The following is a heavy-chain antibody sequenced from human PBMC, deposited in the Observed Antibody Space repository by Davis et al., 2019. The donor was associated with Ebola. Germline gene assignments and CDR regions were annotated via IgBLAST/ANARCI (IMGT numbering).Heavy chain of an antibody. Sequence: GESLKISCAASGFTFSSYALHWVRQAPGKGLEYVSAISSNGRITYYANSVKGRFTISRDNSKNTLYLQMGSLRAEDMAVYYCASLYGSGSAIWGQGTLVTVSS. CDR3: ASLYGSGSAI. J-gene: IGHJ4*02. D-gene: IGHD3-10*01. CDR1: GFTFSSYA. CDR2: ISSNGRIT. V-gene: IGHV3-64*01.